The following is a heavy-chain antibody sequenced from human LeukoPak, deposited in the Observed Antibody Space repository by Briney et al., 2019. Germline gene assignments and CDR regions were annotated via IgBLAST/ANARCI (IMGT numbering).Heavy chain of an antibody. D-gene: IGHD5-24*01. CDR3: AKATMATTYFDY. CDR2: ISGRGDTI. V-gene: IGHV3-23*01. J-gene: IGHJ4*02. CDR1: RCTFSSYA. Sequence: GGSPRLSCAASRCTFSSYAMSWVRQAPGKGLEWVSAISGRGDTIFYADSLGGRFTVSRDNSKNTLYLQMNSLRAEDTAVYYCAKATMATTYFDYWGQGTLVTVSS.